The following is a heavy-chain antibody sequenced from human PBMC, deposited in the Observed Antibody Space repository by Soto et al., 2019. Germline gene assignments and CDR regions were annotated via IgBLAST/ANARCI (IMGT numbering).Heavy chain of an antibody. CDR2: INSDGTRT. D-gene: IGHD1-26*01. Sequence: GGSLRLSCSASKFTFSNYCIHWVRQAPGKGLMWVSRINSDGTRTAYADSVKGRFTISRDNTKDTLFLYMDGLRAEDTAVYYCARVATGSYDWFDPWGQGTLVTVSS. J-gene: IGHJ5*02. CDR1: KFTFSNYC. V-gene: IGHV3-74*01. CDR3: ARVATGSYDWFDP.